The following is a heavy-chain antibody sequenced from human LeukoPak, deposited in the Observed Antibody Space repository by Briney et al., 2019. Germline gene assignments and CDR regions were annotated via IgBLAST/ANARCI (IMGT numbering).Heavy chain of an antibody. CDR2: IYYSGST. CDR3: ARMYYDILTGYYVDY. J-gene: IGHJ4*02. Sequence: SETLSLTCTVSGGSISSYYWSWIRQPPGKGLEGIGYIYYSGSTNYNPSLKSRVTISVDTSKNQFSLKLSSVTAADTAVYYCARMYYDILTGYYVDYWGQGTLVTVSS. V-gene: IGHV4-59*08. D-gene: IGHD3-9*01. CDR1: GGSISSYY.